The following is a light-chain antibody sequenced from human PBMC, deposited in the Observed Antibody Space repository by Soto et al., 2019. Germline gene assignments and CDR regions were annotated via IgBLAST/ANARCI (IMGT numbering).Light chain of an antibody. V-gene: IGLV1-40*01. CDR2: GNS. J-gene: IGLJ1*01. CDR1: SSNIGAGYD. Sequence: QSVLTQPPSVSGAPGQRVTISCTGSSSNIGAGYDVHWYQQLPGTAPKLLIYGNSNRPSGVPDRFSGSKSGTSASLAITGLQAEDEAVYYGQSYDSSLSVSWVFGTGTKV. CDR3: QSYDSSLSVSWV.